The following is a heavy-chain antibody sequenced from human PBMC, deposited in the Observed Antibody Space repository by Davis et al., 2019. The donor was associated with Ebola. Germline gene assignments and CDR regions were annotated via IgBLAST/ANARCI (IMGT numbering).Heavy chain of an antibody. D-gene: IGHD6-13*01. J-gene: IGHJ4*02. V-gene: IGHV4-34*01. CDR1: GGSFSGYY. CDR3: ARRAERSSWYGFDY. Sequence: MPSETLSLTCAVYGGSFSGYYWSWIRQPPGKGLEWIGEINHSGSTNYNPSLKSRVTISVDTSMNQFSLKLSSVTAADTGVYYCARRAERSSWYGFDYWGQGTLVTVSS. CDR2: INHSGST.